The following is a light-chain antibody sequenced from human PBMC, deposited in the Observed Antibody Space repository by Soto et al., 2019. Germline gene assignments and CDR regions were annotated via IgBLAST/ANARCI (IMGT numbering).Light chain of an antibody. CDR3: HWYYSYPLT. CDR1: QGISSY. Sequence: AIRMTQSPSSVPASTGDRVTITCRASQGISSYLAWYQQKPGKAPKLLISPASTLQSGVPSRFSGSGSGTDVTLTLNCLQSGDFATYYCHWYYSYPLTFAGGTKVEI. CDR2: PAS. J-gene: IGKJ4*01. V-gene: IGKV1-8*01.